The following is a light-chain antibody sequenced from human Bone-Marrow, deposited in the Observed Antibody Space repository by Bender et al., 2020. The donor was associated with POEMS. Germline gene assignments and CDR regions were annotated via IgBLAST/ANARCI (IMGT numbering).Light chain of an antibody. CDR1: SSDVGSFNL. CDR3: CSYAGRSTVV. CDR2: EVN. V-gene: IGLV2-23*02. Sequence: SALTQPASVSGSPGQSITISCTGTSSDVGSFNLVSWYQQYPGKAPKLMLYEVNKRPSGVSTRFSGSKSGNTASLTISGLQAEDEADYYCCSYAGRSTVVFGGGTKLTVL. J-gene: IGLJ2*01.